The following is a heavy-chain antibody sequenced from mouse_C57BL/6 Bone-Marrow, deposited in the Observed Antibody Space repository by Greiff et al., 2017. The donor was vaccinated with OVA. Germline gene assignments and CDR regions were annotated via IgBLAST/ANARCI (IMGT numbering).Heavy chain of an antibody. J-gene: IGHJ3*01. CDR1: GYTFTSYG. CDR3: ARGGAY. CDR2: IYPRSGNT. V-gene: IGHV1-81*01. Sequence: QVQLKESGAELARPGASVKLSCKASGYTFTSYGISWVKQRTGQGLEWIGEIYPRSGNTYYNEKFKGKATLTADKSSSTAYMELRSLTSEDSAVYFCARGGAYWGQETLVTVSA.